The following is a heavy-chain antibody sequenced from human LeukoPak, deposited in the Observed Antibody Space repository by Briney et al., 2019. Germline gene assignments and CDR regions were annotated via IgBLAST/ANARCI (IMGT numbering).Heavy chain of an antibody. Sequence: GSLRLSCAASGFTFSTYWMHWVRQAPGKGLVWVSRINGDESGTSYAGSVKGRFTISRDNAKNTLYLQMNSLRAEDTAVYYCARGPSGYNSAWGQGTLVTVSS. CDR3: ARGPSGYNSA. CDR2: INGDESGT. CDR1: GFTFSTYW. J-gene: IGHJ5*02. D-gene: IGHD5-18*01. V-gene: IGHV3-74*01.